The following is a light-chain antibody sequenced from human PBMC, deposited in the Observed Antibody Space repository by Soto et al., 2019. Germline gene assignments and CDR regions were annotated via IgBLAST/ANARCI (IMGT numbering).Light chain of an antibody. Sequence: TQMTQCPSSLSASVVDRVTITCLPSQSISSSLNWYQQKPGKAPKLLIYAASSLQSGVPLRFSGSGSGSGTDFTLTISSLQPEDFATYYCQQSYSTITFGQGTRLEIK. CDR1: QSISSS. J-gene: IGKJ5*01. CDR3: QQSYSTIT. V-gene: IGKV1-39*01. CDR2: AAS.